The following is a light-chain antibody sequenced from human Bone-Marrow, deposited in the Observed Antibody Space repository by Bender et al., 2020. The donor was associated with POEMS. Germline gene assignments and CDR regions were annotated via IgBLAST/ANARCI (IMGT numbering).Light chain of an antibody. CDR3: AAWDASLSAVV. J-gene: IGLJ2*01. CDR2: SNN. CDR1: SSNIGHSS. Sequence: QSVLTQPPSASATPGQRVTISCSGSSSNIGHSSVHWYQQLPGTAPKLLIYSNNHRPSGVPDRFSGAKSGTSASLAISGLQSEDEADYYCAAWDASLSAVVFGGGTKLTVL. V-gene: IGLV1-44*01.